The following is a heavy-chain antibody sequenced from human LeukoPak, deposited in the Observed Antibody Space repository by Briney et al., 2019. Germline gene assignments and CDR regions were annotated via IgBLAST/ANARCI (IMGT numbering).Heavy chain of an antibody. CDR1: GFTFSSYG. J-gene: IGHJ4*02. D-gene: IGHD5-18*01. Sequence: GGSLRLSCAASGFTFSSYGTHWVRQAPGKGLEWVAVISYDGSNKYYADSVKGRFTISRDNSKNTLYLQMNSLRAEDTAVYYCAKDRVMGYSYGNYFDYWGQGTLVTVSS. V-gene: IGHV3-30*18. CDR3: AKDRVMGYSYGNYFDY. CDR2: ISYDGSNK.